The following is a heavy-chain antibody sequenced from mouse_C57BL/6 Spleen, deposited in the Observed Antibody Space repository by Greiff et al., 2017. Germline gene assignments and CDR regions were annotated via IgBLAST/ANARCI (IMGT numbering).Heavy chain of an antibody. Sequence: QVQLQQSGAELMKPGASVKLSCKATGYTFTGYWIAWVKQRPGHGLEWIGEILPGSGSTNYNEKFKGKATFTADTSSNTAYKQLSSLPTEDSAIFYCSRSYYYGTGWYFDGWGTGTTVTVSS. CDR1: GYTFTGYW. CDR2: ILPGSGST. V-gene: IGHV1-9*01. D-gene: IGHD1-1*01. J-gene: IGHJ1*03. CDR3: SRSYYYGTGWYFDG.